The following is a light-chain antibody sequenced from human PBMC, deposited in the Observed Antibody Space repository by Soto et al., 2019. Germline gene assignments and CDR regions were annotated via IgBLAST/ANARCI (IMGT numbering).Light chain of an antibody. J-gene: IGLJ2*01. CDR3: SSYAGRNNVV. CDR1: SSDVGAYNY. CDR2: EVS. Sequence: QSALTQPPSASGAPGQSVTISCTGTSSDVGAYNYVSWYKHHPGKAPKLMIYEVSERPSGVPDRFSGSTSGNTASLTVSGLQAEDEADYFCSSYAGRNNVVFGGGTKLTVL. V-gene: IGLV2-8*01.